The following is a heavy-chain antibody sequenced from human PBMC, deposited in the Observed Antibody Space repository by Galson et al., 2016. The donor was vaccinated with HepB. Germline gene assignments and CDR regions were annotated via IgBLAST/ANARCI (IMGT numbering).Heavy chain of an antibody. J-gene: IGHJ4*02. Sequence: ETLSLTCAVSGGSISRNNWWSWVRQPPGKGLEWIGEIFHSGDTNYNPSLKSRVTISGDTSKNQFSLKLSSVTAADTAVYYCVRGVHTLDRWGQGSLVTVSS. V-gene: IGHV4-4*02. D-gene: IGHD2-2*03. CDR2: IFHSGDT. CDR1: GGSISRNNW. CDR3: VRGVHTLDR.